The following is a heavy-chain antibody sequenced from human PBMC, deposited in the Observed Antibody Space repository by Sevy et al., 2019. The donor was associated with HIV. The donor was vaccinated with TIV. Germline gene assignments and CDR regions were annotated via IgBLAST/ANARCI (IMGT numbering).Heavy chain of an antibody. CDR3: TTDRGYYDSSGYYPPVYYYYGMDV. CDR2: IKSKTDGGTT. D-gene: IGHD3-22*01. V-gene: IGHV3-15*01. CDR1: GFTFSNAW. Sequence: GGSLRLSCAASGFTFSNAWMSWVRQAPGKGLEWVGRIKSKTDGGTTDYAAPVKGRFTISRDDSKNTLYLQMNSLKTEDTAVYYCTTDRGYYDSSGYYPPVYYYYGMDVWGQGTTVTVSS. J-gene: IGHJ6*02.